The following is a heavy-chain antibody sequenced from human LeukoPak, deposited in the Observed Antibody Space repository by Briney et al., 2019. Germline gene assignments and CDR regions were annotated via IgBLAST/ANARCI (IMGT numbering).Heavy chain of an antibody. V-gene: IGHV4-34*11. CDR2: IYYGGSA. D-gene: IGHD5-24*01. J-gene: IGHJ4*02. CDR1: GGSFSGYS. Sequence: PSETLSLTCAVYGGSFSGYSWSWIRQPPGKGLEWIGHIYYGGSANYNPSLRSRVTISLDTSKNQFSLKLTSVTAADTAVYYCAKVGDGYNQRYYFDYWGQGILVTVSS. CDR3: AKVGDGYNQRYYFDY.